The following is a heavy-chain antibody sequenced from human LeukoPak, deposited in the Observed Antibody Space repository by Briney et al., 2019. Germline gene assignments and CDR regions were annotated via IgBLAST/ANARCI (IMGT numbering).Heavy chain of an antibody. D-gene: IGHD3-10*01. CDR2: INPRGGST. J-gene: IGHJ4*02. CDR3: ARDSPRITMVRGVIDY. V-gene: IGHV1-46*01. Sequence: ASVKVSCKASGYTFINYYIHWVRQAPGQGLEYMGIINPRGGSTGYAQKFQGRVTMTRDTSTSTAYMELSSLRSEDTAVYYCARDSPRITMVRGVIDYWGQGTLVTVSS. CDR1: GYTFINYY.